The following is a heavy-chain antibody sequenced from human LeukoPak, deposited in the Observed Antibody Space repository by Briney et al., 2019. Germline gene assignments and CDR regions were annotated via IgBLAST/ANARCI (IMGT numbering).Heavy chain of an antibody. V-gene: IGHV3-23*01. Sequence: GGSLRLSCAASGFTFSSYAMSWVRQAPGKGLEWVSAISGSGGSTYYADSVKGRFTISRDNSKNTLYLQMNSLRAEDTAVYYCAKDRDYYGHYGALFDYWGQGTLVTVSS. J-gene: IGHJ4*02. CDR2: ISGSGGST. D-gene: IGHD4-17*01. CDR3: AKDRDYYGHYGALFDY. CDR1: GFTFSSYA.